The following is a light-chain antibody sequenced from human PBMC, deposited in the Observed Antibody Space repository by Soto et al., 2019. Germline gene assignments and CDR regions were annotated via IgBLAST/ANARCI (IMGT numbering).Light chain of an antibody. CDR3: QQYDSYSWT. Sequence: DIQRTQSPSTLSATVGDRVPITCRASQSISSWLAWYQQKPGKAPKLLIYDASSLESGVPSRFSGSGSATEFTLTISSLQPDDFATYYCQQYDSYSWTFGQGTKVDIK. CDR1: QSISSW. J-gene: IGKJ1*01. CDR2: DAS. V-gene: IGKV1-5*01.